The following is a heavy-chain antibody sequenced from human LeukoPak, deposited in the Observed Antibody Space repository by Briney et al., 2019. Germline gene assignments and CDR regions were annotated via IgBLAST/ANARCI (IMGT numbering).Heavy chain of an antibody. Sequence: ASVKVSCKASGYTFTCYYMHWVRQAPGQGLEWMGWINPNSGGTNYAQKFQGRVTVTRNTSINTAYMELSRLRSDDTAVYYCARGLRGSPAFDYWGQGTLVTVSS. CDR1: GYTFTCYY. J-gene: IGHJ4*02. CDR3: ARGLRGSPAFDY. CDR2: INPNSGGT. D-gene: IGHD2-2*01. V-gene: IGHV1-2*02.